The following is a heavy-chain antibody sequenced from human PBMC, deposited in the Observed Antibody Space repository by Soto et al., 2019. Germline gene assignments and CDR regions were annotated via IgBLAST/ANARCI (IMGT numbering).Heavy chain of an antibody. J-gene: IGHJ6*02. Sequence: EVQLVESGGGLVQPGRSLRLSCAASGFTFDDYAMHWVRQAPGKGLEWVSGINWNSGSIGYADSVKGRFTISRENAKDSLDLQMISPRAEATAFYYCANEKGFRGVRKGVDVLVHGTTVTVSS. CDR3: ANEKGFRGVRKGVDV. CDR1: GFTFDDYA. D-gene: IGHD3-16*01. CDR2: INWNSGSI. V-gene: IGHV3-9*01.